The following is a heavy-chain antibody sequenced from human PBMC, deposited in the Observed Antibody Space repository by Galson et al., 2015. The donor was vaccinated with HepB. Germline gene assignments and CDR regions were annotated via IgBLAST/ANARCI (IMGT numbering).Heavy chain of an antibody. CDR3: VRDRNELTSTVVVTRFDF. CDR1: GFTFSSYA. V-gene: IGHV3-30-3*01. D-gene: IGHD2-21*02. Sequence: SLRLSCAASGFTFSSYAMHWVRQAPGKGLEWVAVVSSDESNKYYADSVKGRFTISRDNSKNTLHLQMNSLRAEDTAVYYCVRDRNELTSTVVVTRFDFWGQGSLVTVSS. CDR2: VSSDESNK. J-gene: IGHJ4*02.